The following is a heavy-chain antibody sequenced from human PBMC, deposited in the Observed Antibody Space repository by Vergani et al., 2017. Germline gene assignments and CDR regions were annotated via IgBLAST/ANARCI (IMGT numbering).Heavy chain of an antibody. J-gene: IGHJ4*02. V-gene: IGHV3-15*01. CDR1: GFTFSNAW. CDR2: IKSKTEGWTT. D-gene: IGHD3-10*01. CDR3: TTVSGGLAKRRPVDY. Sequence: EVQLVESGGGLVKPGGSLRLSCAASGFTFSNAWMSWVRQAPGKGMELAGRIKSKTEGWTTDYTAPVKGGFTISREESKHTLYLQMNSLKTEDTAVYYCTTVSGGLAKRRPVDYWGQGTLVTVSS.